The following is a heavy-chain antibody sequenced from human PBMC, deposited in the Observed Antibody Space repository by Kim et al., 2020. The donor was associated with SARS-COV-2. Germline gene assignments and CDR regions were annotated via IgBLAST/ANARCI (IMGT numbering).Heavy chain of an antibody. V-gene: IGHV3-15*01. CDR3: TTAGRGYCSGGDCHNGWEDLDY. Sequence: GGSLRLSCAASGFIFRNAWMSWVRQRPGKGLEWVGRIKSQSDGGTTDYAAPFEGRFTISRDDSKSTVFLQIDSLKIEDTGRYYCTTAGRGYCSGGDCHNGWEDLDYWGQGTRVTVSS. CDR1: GFIFRNAW. CDR2: IKSQSDGGTT. D-gene: IGHD2-21*02. J-gene: IGHJ4*02.